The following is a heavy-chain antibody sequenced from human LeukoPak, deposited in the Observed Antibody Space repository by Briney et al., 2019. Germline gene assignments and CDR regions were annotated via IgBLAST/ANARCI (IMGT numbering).Heavy chain of an antibody. J-gene: IGHJ6*03. CDR2: IQYDGSNE. D-gene: IGHD2-8*01. CDR1: GFTYSSYG. CDR3: AKDRCSNGIGCYYYYMDV. Sequence: GGSLRLSCAASGFTYSSYGMHWVRQAPGKGLEWVAYIQYDGSNEQYADSVKGRFSISRDSSKNILYLQMNSLRAEDTAVYYCAKDRCSNGIGCYYYYMDVWGKGTTVTISS. V-gene: IGHV3-30*02.